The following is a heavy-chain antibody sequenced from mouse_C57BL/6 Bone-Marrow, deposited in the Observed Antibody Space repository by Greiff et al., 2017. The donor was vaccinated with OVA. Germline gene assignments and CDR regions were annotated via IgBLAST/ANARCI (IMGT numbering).Heavy chain of an antibody. D-gene: IGHD1-1*01. Sequence: EVQLQQSGPGLVKPSQSLSLTCSVTGYSITSGYYWNWIRQFPGNKLEWMGYISYDGRNNYNPSLKNRISITRDTSKNQVFLKLNSVTTEDTATYYCARAPFYYGSSGGFAYWGQGTLVTVSA. J-gene: IGHJ3*01. CDR3: ARAPFYYGSSGGFAY. CDR1: GYSITSGYY. CDR2: ISYDGRN. V-gene: IGHV3-6*01.